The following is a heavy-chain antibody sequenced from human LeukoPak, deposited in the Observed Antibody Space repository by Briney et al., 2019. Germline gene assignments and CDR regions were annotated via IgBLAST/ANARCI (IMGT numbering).Heavy chain of an antibody. J-gene: IGHJ4*02. CDR1: GGSFSGYY. Sequence: ASETLSLTCAVYGGSFSGYYWSWIRQPPGKGLEWIGEINHSGSTNYNPSLKSRVTISVDTSKNQFSLKLSSVTAADTAVYYCARAIDALEWLSEDYWGQGTLVTVSS. CDR3: ARAIDALEWLSEDY. V-gene: IGHV4-34*01. D-gene: IGHD3-3*01. CDR2: INHSGST.